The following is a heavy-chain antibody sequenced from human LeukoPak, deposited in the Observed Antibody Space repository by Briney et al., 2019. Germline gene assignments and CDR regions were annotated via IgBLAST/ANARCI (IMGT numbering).Heavy chain of an antibody. CDR3: ARLVGYDFWSGYYTHQYYFDY. Sequence: SETLSLTCTVPGGSISSSSYYWGWIRQPPGKGLEWIGRIYYSGSTYYNPSLKSRVTISVDTSKNQFSLKLSSVTAADTAVYYCARLVGYDFWSGYYTHQYYFDYWGQGTLVTVSS. J-gene: IGHJ4*02. D-gene: IGHD3-3*01. CDR1: GGSISSSSYY. CDR2: IYYSGST. V-gene: IGHV4-39*01.